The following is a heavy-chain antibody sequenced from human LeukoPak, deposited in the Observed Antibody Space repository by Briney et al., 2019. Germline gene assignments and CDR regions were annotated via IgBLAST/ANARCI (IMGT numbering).Heavy chain of an antibody. V-gene: IGHV3-21*05. CDR3: ARGAGTTAYFDY. J-gene: IGHJ4*02. Sequence: GGSLRLSCAASGCTFSTYSMNWVRQPPGKGLEWVSYISSSSIYTKYADSEKGRFTISRDNAKNSLYLQVNSLRAEDTAVYYCARGAGTTAYFDYWGQGTLVTVCS. D-gene: IGHD1-1*01. CDR2: ISSSSIYT. CDR1: GCTFSTYS.